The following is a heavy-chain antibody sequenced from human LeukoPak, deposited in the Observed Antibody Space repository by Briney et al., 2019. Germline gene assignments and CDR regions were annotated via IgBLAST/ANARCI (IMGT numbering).Heavy chain of an antibody. CDR3: ARLRTYYYDSSGSVGDY. CDR1: GYTFTGYY. CDR2: INPNSGGT. Sequence: ASVKVSCKASGYTFTGYYMHWVRQAPGQGLEWMGWINPNSGGTNYAQKFQGRVTMTRDTSISTAYMELSRLRSDDTAVYYCARLRTYYYDSSGSVGDYWGQGTLVTVSS. V-gene: IGHV1-2*02. D-gene: IGHD3-22*01. J-gene: IGHJ4*02.